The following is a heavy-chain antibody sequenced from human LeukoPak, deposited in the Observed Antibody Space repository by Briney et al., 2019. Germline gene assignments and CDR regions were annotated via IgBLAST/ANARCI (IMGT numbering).Heavy chain of an antibody. J-gene: IGHJ6*03. D-gene: IGHD3-22*01. Sequence: PGGSLRLSCAASGSTISSYSMNWVRQAPGKGLEWVSSISSSSSYIYYADSVKGRFTISRDNAKNSLYLQMNSLRAEDTAVYYCARDRPYYYDSSGYYYRGYMDDWGKGTTVTVSS. V-gene: IGHV3-21*01. CDR2: ISSSSSYI. CDR1: GSTISSYS. CDR3: ARDRPYYYDSSGYYYRGYMDD.